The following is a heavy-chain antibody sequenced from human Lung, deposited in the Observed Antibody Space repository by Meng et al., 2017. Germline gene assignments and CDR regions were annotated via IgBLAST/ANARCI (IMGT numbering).Heavy chain of an antibody. Sequence: GESLKISCAASGFTSSSYWMHWVRRIPGKGLVWVSRIKTDGSTTHYADSVKGRFTISRDNAKNTVYLQMNSLRAEDTAIYYCARDGTYSNWGQGTLVTVSS. D-gene: IGHD6-13*01. CDR3: ARDGTYSN. J-gene: IGHJ4*02. CDR1: GFTSSSYW. V-gene: IGHV3-74*01. CDR2: IKTDGSTT.